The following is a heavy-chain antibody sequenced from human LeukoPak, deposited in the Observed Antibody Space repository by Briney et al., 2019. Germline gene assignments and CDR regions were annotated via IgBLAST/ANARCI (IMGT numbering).Heavy chain of an antibody. V-gene: IGHV3-7*01. J-gene: IGHJ4*02. D-gene: IGHD6-13*01. CDR2: IKQDGSEK. Sequence: GGSLRLSCAASGFTFSSYWMSWVCQAPGKGLEWVANIKQDGSEKYYVDSVKGRFTISRDNAKNSLYLQMNSLRAEDTAVYYCAGSYSSTPFDYWGQGTLVTVSS. CDR1: GFTFSSYW. CDR3: AGSYSSTPFDY.